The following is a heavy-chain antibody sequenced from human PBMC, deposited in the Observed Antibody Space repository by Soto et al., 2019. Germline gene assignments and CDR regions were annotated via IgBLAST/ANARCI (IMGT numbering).Heavy chain of an antibody. CDR1: GYTLTSYA. D-gene: IGHD2-21*02. CDR3: ARSIVVVTALDY. CDR2: INAGNGNT. J-gene: IGHJ4*02. Sequence: GPVKGSRKASGYTLTSYAMHLVRPAPGQRLEWMGWINAGNGNTKYSQKFQGRVTITRDTSASTAYMELSSLRSEDTAVYYCARSIVVVTALDYWGQGTLVTVSS. V-gene: IGHV1-3*01.